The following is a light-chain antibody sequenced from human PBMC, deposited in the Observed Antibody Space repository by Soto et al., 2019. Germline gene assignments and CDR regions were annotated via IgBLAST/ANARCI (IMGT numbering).Light chain of an antibody. V-gene: IGLV1-44*01. CDR2: DND. CDR3: AAWNDSRNAWV. Sequence: QSVLTQPPSLSGTPGQRVTIACSGSSSQIGSNTVSWYQQLPGKAPKLLIYDNDRRPSGVPDRFSGSKSGTSGSLAISDLHSEDEAEYFCAAWNDSRNAWVFGGGTKLTV. J-gene: IGLJ3*02. CDR1: SSQIGSNT.